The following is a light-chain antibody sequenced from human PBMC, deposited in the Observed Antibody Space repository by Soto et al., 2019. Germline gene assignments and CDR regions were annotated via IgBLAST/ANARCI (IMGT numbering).Light chain of an antibody. V-gene: IGKV4-1*01. CDR1: QSVLYRSNKKNY. J-gene: IGKJ5*01. Sequence: IVMTQSPDSLAVSLGERATINCKSSQSVLYRSNKKNYLAWYQQKRGQPPQLLIYWASTRESGVPDRFSGSGSGADFTLTISSLQAEDVAVYYCHQYYGTPFTFGQGTRLEIK. CDR2: WAS. CDR3: HQYYGTPFT.